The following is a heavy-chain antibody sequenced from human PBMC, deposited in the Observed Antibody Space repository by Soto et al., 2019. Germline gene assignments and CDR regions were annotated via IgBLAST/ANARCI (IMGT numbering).Heavy chain of an antibody. V-gene: IGHV1-69*02. CDR3: ATSYGSGSKAFDY. D-gene: IGHD3-10*01. CDR1: GDTFNFYS. CDR2: TITMLSMS. Sequence: QVQLVQSGAAVKKPGSSVKVSCKAYGDTFNFYSINWVRQAPGLGLEWMGRTITMLSMSNSAQKFQGRLTISADKSTSTAYMELSSLRSEDTAVYYCATSYGSGSKAFDYWGQGALVTVSS. J-gene: IGHJ4*02.